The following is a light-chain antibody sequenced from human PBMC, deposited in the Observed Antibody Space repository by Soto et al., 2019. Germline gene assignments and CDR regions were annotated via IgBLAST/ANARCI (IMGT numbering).Light chain of an antibody. V-gene: IGKV1-9*01. J-gene: IGKJ2*01. CDR2: VAS. CDR1: QGISSY. Sequence: DIQLTQSPSFLSASVGDTVTITCRATQGISSYLAWYQQKPGKAPKVLIYVASRLQSGVPPRFSGSGSGTEFRHQITRLQPEDFGTYYCPQLNSYPYTFGQGTTLEI. CDR3: PQLNSYPYT.